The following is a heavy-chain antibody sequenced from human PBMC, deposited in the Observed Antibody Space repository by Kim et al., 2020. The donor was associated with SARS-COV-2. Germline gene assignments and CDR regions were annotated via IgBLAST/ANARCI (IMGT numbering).Heavy chain of an antibody. J-gene: IGHJ4*02. Sequence: RKRRVTIAVDTSKNQFSLKLSSVTAADTAVYYCASSSSTIFGVGMHTFDYWGQGTLVTVSS. CDR3: ASSSSTIFGVGMHTFDY. D-gene: IGHD3-3*01. V-gene: IGHV4-30-2*04.